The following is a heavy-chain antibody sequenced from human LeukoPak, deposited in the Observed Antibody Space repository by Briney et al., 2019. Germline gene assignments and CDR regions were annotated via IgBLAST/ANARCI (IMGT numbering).Heavy chain of an antibody. J-gene: IGHJ4*02. CDR2: ISGSGGST. CDR3: AKDHLVATVTTTGDHDY. Sequence: PGGSLRLSCAASGFTFSSYAMSWVRQAPGKGLEWVSAISGSGGSTYYADSVKGRFTISRDNSKNTLYLQMNSLRAEDTAVYYCAKDHLVATVTTTGDHDYWGQGTLVTVSS. D-gene: IGHD4-17*01. CDR1: GFTFSSYA. V-gene: IGHV3-23*01.